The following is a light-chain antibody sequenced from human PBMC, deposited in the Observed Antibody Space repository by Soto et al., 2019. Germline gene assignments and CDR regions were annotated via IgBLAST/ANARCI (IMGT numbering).Light chain of an antibody. Sequence: EIVLTQSPGTLSLSPGERATLSCRASQSVSSDYLAWYQQKPGQAPRLLIYVASIRATGIPDRFSGSGSGTDFALTISRLEPGDFAMDYCQQSWTFGHGTRVEIK. CDR1: QSVSSDY. J-gene: IGKJ1*01. CDR2: VAS. V-gene: IGKV3-20*01. CDR3: QQSWT.